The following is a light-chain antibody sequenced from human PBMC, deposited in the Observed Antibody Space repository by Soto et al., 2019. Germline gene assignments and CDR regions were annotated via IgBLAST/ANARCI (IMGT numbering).Light chain of an antibody. Sequence: QAVVTQPASVSGSPGQSITISCTGTISDFVIYNYVSWYQQHPGKAPKLMLYGVSNRPSGVSNRFSGSKSGNTASLTISGLQAEDEADYYCSSHTTSSALQVFGTGTKVTVL. CDR3: SSHTTSSALQV. J-gene: IGLJ1*01. CDR1: ISDFVIYNY. CDR2: GVS. V-gene: IGLV2-14*01.